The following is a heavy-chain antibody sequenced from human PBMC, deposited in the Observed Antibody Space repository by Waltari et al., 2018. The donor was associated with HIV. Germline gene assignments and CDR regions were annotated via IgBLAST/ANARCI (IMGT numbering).Heavy chain of an antibody. J-gene: IGHJ4*02. Sequence: QVQLVQSGAGVKKPGASVKVSCRASGYTFTSYDINWVREATGQGLEWMGWMNTNNGNTRYAQKFQGRVTIPRNTSISTAYMELSSLRSEDTAVYYCARGGTGTTDYWGQGTLVTVSS. CDR1: GYTFTSYD. V-gene: IGHV1-8*01. CDR2: MNTNNGNT. D-gene: IGHD1-7*01. CDR3: ARGGTGTTDY.